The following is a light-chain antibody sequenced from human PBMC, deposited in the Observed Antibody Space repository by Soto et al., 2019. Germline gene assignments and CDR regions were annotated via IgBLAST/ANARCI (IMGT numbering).Light chain of an antibody. CDR3: LQHYTYPWT. V-gene: IGKV1-17*01. J-gene: IGKJ1*01. CDR1: QDIRSD. CDR2: GAS. Sequence: DIQVTQSPSSLSASVGGRVTITCRASQDIRSDLGWYQQKPGKPPKRLIYGASTLQTGVPSRFSGSGSETEFTLTISSLQPEDFAVYYCLQHYTYPWTFGQGTKVEVK.